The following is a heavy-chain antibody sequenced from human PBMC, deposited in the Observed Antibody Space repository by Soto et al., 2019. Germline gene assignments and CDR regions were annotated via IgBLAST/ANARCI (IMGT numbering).Heavy chain of an antibody. CDR3: ARGRRKNDDYDLDY. J-gene: IGHJ4*02. V-gene: IGHV1-8*01. CDR2: MNPSSGNT. Sequence: ASVKVSCKASGYSFTNYDINWVRQATGQGLEWMGWMNPSSGNTGYTQKFQGRVTMTRDTSISTAYMELNSLRSEDTAVYYCARGRRKNDDYDLDYWGQGTLVTVSS. D-gene: IGHD4-17*01. CDR1: GYSFTNYD.